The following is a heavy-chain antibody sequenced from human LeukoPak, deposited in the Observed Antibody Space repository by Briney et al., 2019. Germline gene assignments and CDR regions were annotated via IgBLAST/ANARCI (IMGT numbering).Heavy chain of an antibody. CDR2: IYYSGST. CDR1: GGSISSGGYY. J-gene: IGHJ5*02. D-gene: IGHD3-10*01. Sequence: SETLSLTCTVSGGSISSGGYYWSWIRQHPGKGLEWIGYIYYSGSTYYNPSLKSRVTISVDRSKNQFSLKLSSVTAADTAVYYCARALRLGDLLNWFDPWGQGTLVTVSS. V-gene: IGHV4-31*03. CDR3: ARALRLGDLLNWFDP.